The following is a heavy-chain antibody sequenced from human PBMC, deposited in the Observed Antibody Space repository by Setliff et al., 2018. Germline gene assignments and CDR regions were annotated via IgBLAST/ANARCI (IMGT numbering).Heavy chain of an antibody. Sequence: PGGSLRLSCAMTGFNVRSSYMNWVRQAPGKGLEWVSSISSSSSTIYYADSVKGRFTISRDNAKNSLYLQMNSLRAEDTAVYYCARARGSSWLFYYMDVWGKGTTVTVSS. J-gene: IGHJ6*03. CDR3: ARARGSSWLFYYMDV. V-gene: IGHV3-48*01. CDR1: GFNVRSSY. D-gene: IGHD6-13*01. CDR2: ISSSSSTI.